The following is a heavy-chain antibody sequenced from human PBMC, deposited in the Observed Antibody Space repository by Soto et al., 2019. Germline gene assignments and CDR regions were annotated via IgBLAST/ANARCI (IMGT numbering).Heavy chain of an antibody. CDR3: ATQPRYDSSGYFYY. Sequence: QLQLQESGPGLAKPSETLSLTCNVSGGSINSGGYYWTWIRQLPGKGLQWIGDIYYTGSTFYHPSLQTRLSISMDTSKNQFSLTLRSVTAADTAVYYCATQPRYDSSGYFYYWGQGTLVTVSS. V-gene: IGHV4-31*03. D-gene: IGHD3-22*01. J-gene: IGHJ4*02. CDR2: IYYTGST. CDR1: GGSINSGGYY.